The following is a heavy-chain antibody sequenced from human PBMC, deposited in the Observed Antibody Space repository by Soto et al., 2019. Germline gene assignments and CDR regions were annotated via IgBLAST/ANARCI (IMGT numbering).Heavy chain of an antibody. V-gene: IGHV1-69*01. CDR2: IKPISDIT. CDR3: ARDPSTINKLIGVWFDP. CDR1: GGTFGRFT. D-gene: IGHD4-4*01. Sequence: SVKVSCKASGGTFGRFTINWVRQAPGQGLEWMGGIKPISDITNYAQRFQGRVTFTADASTSTVYLELSSLRSEDTAMYYCARDPSTINKLIGVWFDPWGQGTLVTVSS. J-gene: IGHJ5*02.